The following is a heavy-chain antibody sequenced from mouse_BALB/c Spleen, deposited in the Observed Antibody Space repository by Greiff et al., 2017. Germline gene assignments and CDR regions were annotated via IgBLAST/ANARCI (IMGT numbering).Heavy chain of an antibody. J-gene: IGHJ3*01. CDR2: ISYSGST. D-gene: IGHD1-1*01. CDR1: GYSITSDYA. V-gene: IGHV3-2*02. CDR3: ARSGGYYGSSWFAY. Sequence: EVQGVESGPGLVKPSQSLSLTCTVTGYSITSDYAWNWIRQFPGNKLEWMGYISYSGSTSYNPSLKSRISITRDTSKNQFFLQLNSVTTEDTATYYCARSGGYYGSSWFAYWGQGTLVTVSA.